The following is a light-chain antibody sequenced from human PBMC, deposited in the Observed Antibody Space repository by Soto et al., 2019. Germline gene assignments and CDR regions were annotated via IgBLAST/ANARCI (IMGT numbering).Light chain of an antibody. CDR1: QSVSSN. CDR3: QQYNTWPPIT. Sequence: EVGMTQSPATLSVSTGERATLSCRASQSVSSNLAWYQQKPGQAPRLLIYGASIRATGIPARFSGSGSWTEFTLTICSLQSEDFAVYYCQQYNTWPPITFGQGTLLEV. V-gene: IGKV3-15*01. J-gene: IGKJ5*01. CDR2: GAS.